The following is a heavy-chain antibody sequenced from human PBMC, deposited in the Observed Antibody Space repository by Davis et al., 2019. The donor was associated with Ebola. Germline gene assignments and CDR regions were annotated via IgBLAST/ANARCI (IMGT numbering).Heavy chain of an antibody. V-gene: IGHV4-61*08. CDR3: ARGYYYDYVWEIYRYYFDY. J-gene: IGHJ4*02. D-gene: IGHD3-16*02. CDR2: IYDSGST. Sequence: PSETLSLTCTVSGGSISRGGSYWTWIRQHPGKGLEWIGYIYDSGSTNYNPSLKSRVTISVDTSKNQFSLKLSSVTAADTAVYYCARGYYYDYVWEIYRYYFDYWGQGTLVTVSS. CDR1: GGSISRGGSY.